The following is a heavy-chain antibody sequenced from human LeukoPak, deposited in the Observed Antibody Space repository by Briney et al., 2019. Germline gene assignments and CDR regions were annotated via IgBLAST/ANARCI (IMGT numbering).Heavy chain of an antibody. CDR3: ARDSGNYHYDMDV. CDR1: GYSFNSHH. V-gene: IGHV1-46*02. Sequence: GASVKVSCKTSGYSFNSHHVHWVRQAPGQGLEWMGINFFHDGTTSNTQKFPGRLTMTRDTSTSTVYMELSSLRSEDAAVYYCARDSGNYHYDMDVWGQGTTVIVSS. J-gene: IGHJ6*02. CDR2: NFFHDGTT. D-gene: IGHD3-10*01.